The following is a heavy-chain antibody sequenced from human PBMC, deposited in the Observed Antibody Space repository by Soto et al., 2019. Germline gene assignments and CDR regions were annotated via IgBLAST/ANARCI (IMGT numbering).Heavy chain of an antibody. Sequence: QVQLVESGGGVVQPGRSLRLSCAASGFTFSSYGIHWVRQAPGKGLEWVAVISYDGSNKYYADSVKGRFTISRDNSKNTLYLQMNSLRAEDTAVYYCAKEPYSSNWRFSYGMDVWGQGTTVTVSS. CDR3: AKEPYSSNWRFSYGMDV. V-gene: IGHV3-30*18. CDR1: GFTFSSYG. D-gene: IGHD6-13*01. J-gene: IGHJ6*02. CDR2: ISYDGSNK.